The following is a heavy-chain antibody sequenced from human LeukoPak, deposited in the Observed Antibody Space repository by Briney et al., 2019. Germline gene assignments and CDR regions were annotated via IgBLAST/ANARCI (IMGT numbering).Heavy chain of an antibody. Sequence: LSLTCAVYGGSFSDYYMSWIRQAPGKGLEWVSYISSSGSTIYYADSVKGRFTISRDNAKNSLYLQMNSLRAEDTAVYYCARVAMVRGASRRCWFDPWGQGTLVTVSS. CDR1: GGSFSDYY. V-gene: IGHV3-11*01. CDR2: ISSSGSTI. J-gene: IGHJ5*02. D-gene: IGHD3-10*01. CDR3: ARVAMVRGASRRCWFDP.